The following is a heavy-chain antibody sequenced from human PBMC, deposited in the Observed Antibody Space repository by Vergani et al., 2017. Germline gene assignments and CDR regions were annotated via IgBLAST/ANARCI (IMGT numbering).Heavy chain of an antibody. CDR3: ARDGSSAYYDYYGMDV. Sequence: QVQLVESGGGVVQPGRSLRLSCAASGFTFSSYGMHWVRQAPGKGLEWVAVIWYDGSNKYYADSVKGRFTISRDNSKNTLYLQMNSLRAEDTAVYYCARDGSSAYYDYYGMDVWGQGTTVTVSS. CDR2: IWYDGSNK. J-gene: IGHJ6*02. V-gene: IGHV3-33*01. D-gene: IGHD3-10*01. CDR1: GFTFSSYG.